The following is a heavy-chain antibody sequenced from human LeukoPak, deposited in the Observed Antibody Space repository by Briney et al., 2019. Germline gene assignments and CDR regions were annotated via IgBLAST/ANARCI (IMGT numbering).Heavy chain of an antibody. Sequence: KASETLSLTCSVSGGSISTYYWSWIRQPAGKGLEWIGRVYRSGNTNYNPSLKSRVTMSVDTSKNQISLRLRSVTAADTAVYYCAREDFEYSVHYGMDVWGQGTTVTVSS. D-gene: IGHD3-9*01. CDR1: GGSISTYY. V-gene: IGHV4-4*07. CDR3: AREDFEYSVHYGMDV. J-gene: IGHJ6*02. CDR2: VYRSGNT.